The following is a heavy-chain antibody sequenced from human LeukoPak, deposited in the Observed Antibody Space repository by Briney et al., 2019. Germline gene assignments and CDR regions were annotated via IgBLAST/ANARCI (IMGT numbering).Heavy chain of an antibody. CDR3: ARFLVTIFGSYYYYMDV. CDR2: IYYSGST. V-gene: IGHV4-59*01. D-gene: IGHD3-3*01. J-gene: IGHJ6*03. Sequence: KPSETLSLTCAVSGGSISGYYWSWVRQPPGKGLEWIGYIYYSGSTNYNHYLKSRVTISVDTSKNQFTLKLSSVTAADTAVYYCARFLVTIFGSYYYYMDVWGKGTTVTVSS. CDR1: GGSISGYY.